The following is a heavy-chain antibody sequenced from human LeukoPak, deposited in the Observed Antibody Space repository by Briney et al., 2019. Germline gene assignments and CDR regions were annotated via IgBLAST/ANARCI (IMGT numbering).Heavy chain of an antibody. V-gene: IGHV4-59*01. CDR2: VYHSGSI. CDR1: GGSISSYS. Sequence: PSETLSLTCTVSGGSISSYSWNWIRQSPGKGLEWIGRVYHSGSINYNPSLKSRVTISIDTSKNQFSLNLSSVTAADTAVYYCASSYGGYVLDYWGQGTLVIVSS. D-gene: IGHD5-12*01. J-gene: IGHJ4*02. CDR3: ASSYGGYVLDY.